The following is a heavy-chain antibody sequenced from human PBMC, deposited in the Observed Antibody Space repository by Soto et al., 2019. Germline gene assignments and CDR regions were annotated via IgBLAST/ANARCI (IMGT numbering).Heavy chain of an antibody. J-gene: IGHJ6*02. Sequence: QVQLVQYGAEVKKPGASVKVSCQASGSTFATYAIHWVRQAPGQRLEWMGWINTGNGNTEYSQNFQGRVTITRDTSASTAYMELSSLRSEYTAMYYSTRVNTIFLNPFYGSSDMHVWGQGTTVTVAS. D-gene: IGHD3-9*01. CDR2: INTGNGNT. CDR3: TRVNTIFLNPFYGSSDMHV. V-gene: IGHV1-3*04. CDR1: GSTFATYA.